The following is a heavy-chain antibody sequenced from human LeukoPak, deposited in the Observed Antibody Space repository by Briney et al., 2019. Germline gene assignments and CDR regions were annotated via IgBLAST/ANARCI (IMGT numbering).Heavy chain of an antibody. CDR1: GSIFNDYA. Sequence: PGGSLRLSCAASGSIFNDYAMSWVRQVPGKGLECVSVISASGGKTYYADSVKGRFTIPRDTSKTTISLQMNSLRVEDSAVYYCAKWTRTTLFRGDRARFDSWGQGTLVTVSS. D-gene: IGHD3-10*01. V-gene: IGHV3-23*01. CDR2: ISASGGKT. CDR3: AKWTRTTLFRGDRARFDS. J-gene: IGHJ4*02.